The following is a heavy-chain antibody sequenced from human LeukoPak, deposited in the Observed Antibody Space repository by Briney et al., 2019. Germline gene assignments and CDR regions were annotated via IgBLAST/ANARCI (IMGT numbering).Heavy chain of an antibody. V-gene: IGHV3-48*03. CDR1: GFTFSDYE. CDR3: AVGGGY. Sequence: GGSLRLSCAASGFTFSDYEMNWVRQAPGKGLEFVSFISSSGSPTYYADSVKGRSTISRDNAKNSLFLQMNSLRAEDTAVYYCAVGGGYWGQGTLVTVSS. J-gene: IGHJ4*02. D-gene: IGHD3-16*01. CDR2: ISSSGSPT.